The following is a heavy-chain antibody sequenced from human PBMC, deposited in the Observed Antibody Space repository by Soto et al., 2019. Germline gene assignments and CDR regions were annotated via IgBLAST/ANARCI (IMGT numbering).Heavy chain of an antibody. CDR2: IYTSGST. D-gene: IGHD3-22*01. V-gene: IGHV4-4*07. J-gene: IGHJ4*02. CDR1: GGSVSGYY. CDR3: ARVIAPYYSDSSGWYFDS. Sequence: SETLSLTCTVSGGSVSGYYWSWVRQPAGKGLEWIGRIYTSGSTNYNPSLKSRVTMSLDSSKNQFSLKLNSVTAADTAVYYCARVIAPYYSDSSGWYFDSWGQGALVTVSS.